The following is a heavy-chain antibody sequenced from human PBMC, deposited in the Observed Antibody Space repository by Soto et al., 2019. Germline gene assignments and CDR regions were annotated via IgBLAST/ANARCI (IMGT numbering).Heavy chain of an antibody. CDR3: AKRCSGSSSMEGIDY. J-gene: IGHJ4*02. V-gene: IGHV3-23*01. Sequence: PXGSLRLACAASGVTFGNYDRSWVRRAPGKGLDWVASLMGDSSDRYYAAFVLGRFTLSRDYSKNTLFLQMNSLRVEDTAVYYCAKRCSGSSSMEGIDYWGQGPLVTVSS. CDR2: LMGDSSDR. CDR1: GVTFGNYD. D-gene: IGHD6-6*01.